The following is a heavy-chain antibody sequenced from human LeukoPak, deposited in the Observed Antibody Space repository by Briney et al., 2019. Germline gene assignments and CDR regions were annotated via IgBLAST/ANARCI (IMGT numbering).Heavy chain of an antibody. D-gene: IGHD6-13*01. J-gene: IGHJ4*02. CDR1: GFTFSSYS. Sequence: GGSLRLSCAASGFTFSSYSMNWVRQAPGKGLEWVSSISSSSSYIYYADPVKGRFTISRDNAKNSLYLQMNSLRAEDTAVYYCARGSGYSSSWYEGDYFDYWGQGTLVTVSS. CDR2: ISSSSSYI. CDR3: ARGSGYSSSWYEGDYFDY. V-gene: IGHV3-21*01.